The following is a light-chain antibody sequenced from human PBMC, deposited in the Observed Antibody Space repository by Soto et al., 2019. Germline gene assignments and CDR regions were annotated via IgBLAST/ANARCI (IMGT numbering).Light chain of an antibody. CDR3: QHYNTMWT. CDR1: QSISSW. CDR2: DAS. V-gene: IGKV1-5*01. J-gene: IGKJ1*01. Sequence: DIQMTQSPSTLSASVGDRVTITCRASQSISSWLAWYQQKPGKAPKLLIYDASSLESGVPSRFSGSGSGTEFTLTISRLQPDDFATYYCQHYNTMWTFGQGTKVEIK.